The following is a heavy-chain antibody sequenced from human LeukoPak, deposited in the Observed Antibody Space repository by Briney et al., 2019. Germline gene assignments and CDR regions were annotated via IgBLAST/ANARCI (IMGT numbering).Heavy chain of an antibody. CDR3: ARESTMVRGALDY. D-gene: IGHD3-10*01. CDR2: ISSSSSYI. Sequence: GRSLRLSCAASGFTFSSYRMNSVRQAPGKWLEWVSSISSSSSYIYYADSVKGRFTISRDNAKNSLYLQMNSLRAEDTAVYYCARESTMVRGALDYWGQGTLVTVSS. V-gene: IGHV3-21*01. J-gene: IGHJ4*02. CDR1: GFTFSSYR.